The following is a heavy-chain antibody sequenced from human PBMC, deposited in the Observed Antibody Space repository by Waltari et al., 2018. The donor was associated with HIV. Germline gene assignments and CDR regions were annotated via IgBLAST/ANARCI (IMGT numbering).Heavy chain of an antibody. CDR1: GVSISSGGYY. V-gene: IGHV4-31*03. J-gene: IGHJ4*02. CDR2: FYYSGST. CDR3: ARDTRTQLGWYYFDC. D-gene: IGHD5-18*01. Sequence: QVQLQESGPGLVKPSQTLSLTCTVSGVSISSGGYYWSWIRQNPGKGREWIGNFYYSGSTYYNPSLNSRVTMSVDTSKNQFSLKVSSVTATDTAVYYCARDTRTQLGWYYFDCWGPGTLVTVSS.